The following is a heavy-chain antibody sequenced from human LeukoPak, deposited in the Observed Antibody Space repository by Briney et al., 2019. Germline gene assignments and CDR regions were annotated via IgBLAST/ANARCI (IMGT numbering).Heavy chain of an antibody. Sequence: ASVKVSCKASGYTFTGYYMHWVRQAPGQGLDWMGRINPNSGGTNYAQKFQGRVTMTRDTSISTAYMELSRLRSDDTAVYYCARDPYYYDSSGYSDYWGQGTLVTVSS. D-gene: IGHD3-22*01. V-gene: IGHV1-2*06. CDR2: INPNSGGT. J-gene: IGHJ4*02. CDR3: ARDPYYYDSSGYSDY. CDR1: GYTFTGYY.